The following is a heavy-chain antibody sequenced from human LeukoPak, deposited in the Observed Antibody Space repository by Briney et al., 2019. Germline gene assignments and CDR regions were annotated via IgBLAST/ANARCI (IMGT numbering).Heavy chain of an antibody. CDR3: TTTQTNLEGAFDI. Sequence: PGGSLRLSCVASGFTFSNYAVSWVRQAPGKGLEWVSMISGSGGTTSYADSVKGRFTISRDNSKNTVYLQMNSLKTEDTAVYYCTTTQTNLEGAFDIWGQGTMVTVSS. CDR1: GFTFSNYA. V-gene: IGHV3-23*01. D-gene: IGHD1-1*01. CDR2: ISGSGGTT. J-gene: IGHJ3*02.